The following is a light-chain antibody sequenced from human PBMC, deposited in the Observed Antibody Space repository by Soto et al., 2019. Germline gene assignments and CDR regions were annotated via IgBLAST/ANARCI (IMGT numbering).Light chain of an antibody. V-gene: IGKV1-5*01. CDR1: QSISRS. CDR2: DAS. CDR3: QQYNSYLLT. J-gene: IGKJ3*01. Sequence: DIPMTQSPSTLSASVGDRVTITCRASQSISRSLAWYQQKPGKAPNLLIYDASSLESGVTSRFSGSGFGTEFTLTISSLQPDDFATYYCQQYNSYLLTFGPGTTVDIK.